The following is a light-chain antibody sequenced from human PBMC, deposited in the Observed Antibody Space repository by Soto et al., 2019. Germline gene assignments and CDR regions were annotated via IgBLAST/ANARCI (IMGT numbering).Light chain of an antibody. V-gene: IGKV1-5*01. CDR2: DAS. CDR1: QSISTL. CDR3: QQYNSYSLWT. Sequence: GDRVTITCRASQSISTLLAWYQQKPGKAPELLISDASSLESGVPSRFSGSGSGAEFTLTISSLQPDDFATYYCQQYNSYSLWTFGQGTKVDIK. J-gene: IGKJ1*01.